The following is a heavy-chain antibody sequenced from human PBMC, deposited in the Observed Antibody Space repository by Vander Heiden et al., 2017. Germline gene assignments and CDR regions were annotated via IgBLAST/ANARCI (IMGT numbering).Heavy chain of an antibody. CDR3: ARVGVGAIPLDY. CDR1: AGLCSRYA. CDR2: TTPIFGTA. V-gene: IGHV1-69*01. Sequence: HVQRVQSGTELNNPGSSAKVSYKASAGLCSRYAIRWVRQAPGQGREWMGGTTPIFGTASYAQKFQGRVTITADESTSTAYMELSSLRSEDTAVYYCARVGVGAIPLDYWGKGTLVTVSS. J-gene: IGHJ4*02. D-gene: IGHD1-26*01.